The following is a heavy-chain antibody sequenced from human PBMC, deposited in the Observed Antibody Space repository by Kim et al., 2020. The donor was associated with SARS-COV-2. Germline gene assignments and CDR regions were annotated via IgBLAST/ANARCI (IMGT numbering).Heavy chain of an antibody. Sequence: GGSLRLSCAASGFTFSSYAMNWVRQFPGKGLEWVSGISASGGSTYYADSVKGRFTISRDRSTKTLYLQMDSLRVEDTALYYCAKDRGWGFGLNGMDVWGQGTTVTVSS. D-gene: IGHD3-10*01. J-gene: IGHJ6*02. V-gene: IGHV3-23*01. CDR3: AKDRGWGFGLNGMDV. CDR1: GFTFSSYA. CDR2: ISASGGST.